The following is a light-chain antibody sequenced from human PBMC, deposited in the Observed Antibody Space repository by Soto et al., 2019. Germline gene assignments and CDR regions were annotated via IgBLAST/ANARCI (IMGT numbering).Light chain of an antibody. V-gene: IGKV1-12*01. J-gene: IGKJ3*01. CDR2: AAS. Sequence: DIQMTQSPSSVSASVGDRVTITCRASQGICNWLAWYQQKPGKAPSLLIHAASSLQSGVPSRFSGSGYGTDFTLTISSLQPEDFATYFCQQANSLPVTFGPGTKVDIK. CDR3: QQANSLPVT. CDR1: QGICNW.